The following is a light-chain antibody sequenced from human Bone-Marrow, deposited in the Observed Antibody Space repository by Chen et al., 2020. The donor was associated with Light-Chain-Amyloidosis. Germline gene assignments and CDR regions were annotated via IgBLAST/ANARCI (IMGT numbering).Light chain of an antibody. V-gene: IGLV2-14*01. CDR3: SSYTITNTLV. CDR2: EVT. J-gene: IGLJ1*01. CDR1: SSDVGGDNH. Sequence: SALTQPASVSGSPGQSLTISCTGPSSDVGGDNHVSWYQQHPDKAPKLMIYEVTNRPSWVPDRFSGSKSDNTASLTISGLQTEDEADYFCSSYTITNTLVFGSGTRVTVL.